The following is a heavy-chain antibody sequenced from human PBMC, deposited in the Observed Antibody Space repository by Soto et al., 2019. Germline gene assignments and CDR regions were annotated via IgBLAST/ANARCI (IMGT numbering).Heavy chain of an antibody. V-gene: IGHV5-10-1*01. Sequence: GESLKISCKGSGYSFTSYWISWVRQMPGKGLEWMGRIDPSDSYTNYSPSFQGHVTISADKSISTAYLQWSSLKASDTAMYYCARLIVPAAMPASPYYYGMDVWGQGTTVTVSS. CDR3: ARLIVPAAMPASPYYYGMDV. CDR1: GYSFTSYW. CDR2: IDPSDSYT. D-gene: IGHD2-2*01. J-gene: IGHJ6*02.